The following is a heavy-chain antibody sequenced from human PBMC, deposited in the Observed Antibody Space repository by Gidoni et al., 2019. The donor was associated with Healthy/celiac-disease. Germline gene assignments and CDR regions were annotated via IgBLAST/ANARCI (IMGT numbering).Heavy chain of an antibody. CDR1: GGSFSGYY. CDR3: ARGGVVRGVIIDYYYYYGMDV. J-gene: IGHJ6*02. D-gene: IGHD3-10*01. CDR2: INHSVST. V-gene: IGHV4-34*01. Sequence: QVQLQQWGAGLLKPSETLSLTCAVYGGSFSGYYWSWISQPPGKGLEWIGEINHSVSTNYNPSLKSRVTISVDTSKNQFSLKLSSVTAADTAVYYCARGGVVRGVIIDYYYYYGMDVWGQGTTVTVSS.